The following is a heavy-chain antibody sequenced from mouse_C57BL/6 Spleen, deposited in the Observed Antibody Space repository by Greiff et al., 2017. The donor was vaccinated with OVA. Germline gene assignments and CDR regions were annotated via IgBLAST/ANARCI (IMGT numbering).Heavy chain of an antibody. CDR2: IDPSDSET. CDR1: GYTFTSYW. V-gene: IGHV1-52*01. Sequence: VQLQQPGAELVRPGSSVKLSCKASGYTFTSYWMHWVKQRPIQGLEWIGNIDPSDSETHYNQKFKDKATLTVDKSSSTAYMQLSSLTSEDSAVYYCARGRGIYSFDYWGQGTTLTVSS. J-gene: IGHJ2*01. CDR3: ARGRGIYSFDY.